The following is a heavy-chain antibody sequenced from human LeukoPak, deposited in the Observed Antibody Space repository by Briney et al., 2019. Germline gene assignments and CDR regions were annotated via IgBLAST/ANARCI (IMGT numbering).Heavy chain of an antibody. J-gene: IGHJ5*02. Sequence: SETLSLTCAVYGGSFSGYYWSWIRQPPGKRLEWIGEINHSGSTNYNPSLKSRVTISVDTSKNQFSLKLSSVTAADTAVYYCARAPYCSSTSCLYWFDPWGQGTLVTVSS. V-gene: IGHV4-34*01. CDR3: ARAPYCSSTSCLYWFDP. CDR1: GGSFSGYY. CDR2: INHSGST. D-gene: IGHD2-2*01.